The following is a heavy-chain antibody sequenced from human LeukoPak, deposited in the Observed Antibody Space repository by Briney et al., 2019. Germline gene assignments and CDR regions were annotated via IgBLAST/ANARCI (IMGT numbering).Heavy chain of an antibody. Sequence: ESGPTLVKPTQTLTLTCTFSGFSLSTSGVGVGWIRQPPGKALEWLALIYWGGDKRYSPSLKSRLTITKDTSKNQVVLTMTNMDPVDTATYYCAHRRRIDGSGNSYYFDYWGQGTLVTVSS. CDR2: IYWGGDK. CDR1: GFSLSTSGVG. CDR3: AHRRRIDGSGNSYYFDY. J-gene: IGHJ4*02. D-gene: IGHD3-10*01. V-gene: IGHV2-5*02.